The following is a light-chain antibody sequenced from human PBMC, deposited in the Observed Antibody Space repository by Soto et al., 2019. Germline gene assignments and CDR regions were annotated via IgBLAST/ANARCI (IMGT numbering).Light chain of an antibody. CDR2: GAS. J-gene: IGKJ1*01. CDR3: QQYNNWPSWT. V-gene: IGKV3-15*01. CDR1: QSVSSY. Sequence: EKVMTQSPATQSMSPGERATLSCRASQSVSSYLAWYQQKPGQAPRLLIYGASTRATGIPARFSGSGSGTEFTLTISSLQSGDFAVYYCQQYNNWPSWTFGQGTKVEIK.